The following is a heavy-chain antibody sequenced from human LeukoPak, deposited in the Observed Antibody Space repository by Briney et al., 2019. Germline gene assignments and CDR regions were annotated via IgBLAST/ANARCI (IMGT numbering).Heavy chain of an antibody. Sequence: GGSLRLSCAASGFTFNNYNMDWVRRAPGKGLEWVSSISSRSSSIYYADSVKGRFTISRDNAKNSLYLQMNSLRAEDTAVYFCARAGGVFGVVPKLDYWGQGTLLTVPS. CDR1: GFTFNNYN. V-gene: IGHV3-21*01. J-gene: IGHJ4*02. CDR2: ISSRSSSI. D-gene: IGHD3-3*01. CDR3: ARAGGVFGVVPKLDY.